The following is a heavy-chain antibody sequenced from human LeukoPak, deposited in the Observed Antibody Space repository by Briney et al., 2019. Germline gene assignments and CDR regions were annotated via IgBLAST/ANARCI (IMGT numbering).Heavy chain of an antibody. V-gene: IGHV1-46*01. J-gene: IGHJ4*02. CDR3: AREGGDYYDSSGYYRGLLDY. Sequence: ASVKVSCKASGYAFTSYYMHWVRQAPGQGLEWMGIINPSGGSTSYAQKFQGRVTMTRDMSTSTVYMELSRLRSEDTAVYYCAREGGDYYDSSGYYRGLLDYWGQGTLVTVSS. CDR2: INPSGGST. D-gene: IGHD3-22*01. CDR1: GYAFTSYY.